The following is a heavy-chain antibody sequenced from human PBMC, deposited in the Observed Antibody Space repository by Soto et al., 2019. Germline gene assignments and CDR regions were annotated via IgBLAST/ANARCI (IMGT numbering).Heavy chain of an antibody. CDR3: ARDVGGSYPPN. CDR1: GLTFSSYS. J-gene: IGHJ4*02. CDR2: ISSSSSYI. Sequence: GGSLRLSCADSGLTFSSYSMNWVRQAPGKGLEWVSSISSSSSYIYYADSVKGRFTISRDNAKNSLYLQMNSLRAEDTAVYYCARDVGGSYPPNWGQGTLVTVSS. D-gene: IGHD1-26*01. V-gene: IGHV3-21*01.